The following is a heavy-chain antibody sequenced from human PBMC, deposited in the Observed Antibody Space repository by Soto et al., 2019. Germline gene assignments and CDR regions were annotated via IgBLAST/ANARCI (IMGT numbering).Heavy chain of an antibody. J-gene: IGHJ4*02. D-gene: IGHD6-13*01. V-gene: IGHV3-48*03. CDR2: ISSSGSTI. Sequence: GGSLRLSCVASEFTFSSYEMNWVRQAPGKGLELVSYISSSGSTIYYTDSVQGRFTISRDNAKKSLYLQMNSLRAEDTAVYYCVRFGGAAAGPGDYWGQGTLVTVSS. CDR1: EFTFSSYE. CDR3: VRFGGAAAGPGDY.